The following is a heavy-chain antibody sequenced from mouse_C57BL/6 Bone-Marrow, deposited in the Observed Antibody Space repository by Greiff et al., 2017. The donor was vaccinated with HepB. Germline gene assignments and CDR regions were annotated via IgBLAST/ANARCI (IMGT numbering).Heavy chain of an antibody. Sequence: EVHLVESGGGLVQPGGSMKLSCAASGFTFSDAWMDWVRQSPEKGLEWVAEIRNKANNHATYYAESVKGRFTISRDDSKSSVYLQMNSLRAEDTGIYYCTRFYYYGSSRFDYWGQGTTLTVSS. CDR3: TRFYYYGSSRFDY. CDR1: GFTFSDAW. J-gene: IGHJ2*01. CDR2: IRNKANNHAT. D-gene: IGHD1-1*01. V-gene: IGHV6-6*01.